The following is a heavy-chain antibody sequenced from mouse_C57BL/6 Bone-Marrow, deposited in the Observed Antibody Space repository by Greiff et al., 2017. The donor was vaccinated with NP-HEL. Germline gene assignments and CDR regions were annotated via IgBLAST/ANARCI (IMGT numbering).Heavy chain of an antibody. CDR3: ARSFTTVVATRGYYAMDY. CDR1: GYTFTSYW. CDR2: IYPSDSET. V-gene: IGHV1-61*01. Sequence: VQLQQPGAELVRPGSSVKLSCKASGYTFTSYWMDWVKQRPGQGLEWIGNIYPSDSETHYNQKFKDKATLTVDKSSSTAYMQLSSLTSEDSAVYYCARSFTTVVATRGYYAMDYWGQGTSVTVSS. J-gene: IGHJ4*01. D-gene: IGHD1-1*01.